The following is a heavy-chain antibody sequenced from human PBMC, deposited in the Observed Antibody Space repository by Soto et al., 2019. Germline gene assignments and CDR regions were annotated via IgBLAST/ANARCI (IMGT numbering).Heavy chain of an antibody. J-gene: IGHJ1*01. CDR1: GGTFTSQT. D-gene: IGHD3-22*01. V-gene: IGHV1-69*08. CDR3: ARDRVYDSTGYSMAAYFQQ. CDR2: ITPMLGIT. Sequence: QVQLVQSGAEVKKPGSSVKVSCKPSGGTFTSQTVSWVRQAPGQGLEWMGRITPMLGITNYAQKFQGRVTITEDKATNTAYMELSSLRPEDTAVFYCARDRVYDSTGYSMAAYFQQWGQGTLVTVSS.